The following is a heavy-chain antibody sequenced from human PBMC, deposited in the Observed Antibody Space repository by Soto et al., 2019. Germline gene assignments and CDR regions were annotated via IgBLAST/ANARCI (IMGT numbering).Heavy chain of an antibody. CDR3: ARGLGSGDY. Sequence: SETLSLTCTVSGGSINSYYWTWIRQPPGKGLEWIGYIYYSGSMKYNPSLKSRVTISVDTSKNQISLKLTSVTAADTAVYYCARGLGSGDYWGRGTLVTVSS. CDR1: GGSINSYY. CDR2: IYYSGSM. J-gene: IGHJ4*02. D-gene: IGHD6-25*01. V-gene: IGHV4-59*01.